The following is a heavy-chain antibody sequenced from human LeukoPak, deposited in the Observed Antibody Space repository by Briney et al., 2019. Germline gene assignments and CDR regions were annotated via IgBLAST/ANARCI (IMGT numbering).Heavy chain of an antibody. V-gene: IGHV1-69*05. CDR1: GGTFSSYA. Sequence: SVKVSCKASGGTFSSYAISWVRQAPGQGLEWMGGIIPIFGTANYAQKFQGRVTITTDESTSTAYMELSSLRSEDTAVYYCARTGGEDYYMDVWGKGTAVTVSS. D-gene: IGHD3-16*01. J-gene: IGHJ6*03. CDR2: IIPIFGTA. CDR3: ARTGGEDYYMDV.